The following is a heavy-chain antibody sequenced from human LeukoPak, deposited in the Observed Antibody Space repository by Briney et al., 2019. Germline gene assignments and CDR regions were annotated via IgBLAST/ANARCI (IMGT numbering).Heavy chain of an antibody. D-gene: IGHD6-13*01. CDR1: GYSISSGYY. V-gene: IGHV4-38-2*01. J-gene: IGHJ3*02. Sequence: PSETLSLTCAVSGYSISSGYYWGWIRQPPGKGLEWIGSIYHSGSTYYNPSLKSRVTISVDTSKNQLSLKLSSVTAADTAVYYCARDSSSSYSDAFDIWGQGTMVTVSS. CDR3: ARDSSSSYSDAFDI. CDR2: IYHSGST.